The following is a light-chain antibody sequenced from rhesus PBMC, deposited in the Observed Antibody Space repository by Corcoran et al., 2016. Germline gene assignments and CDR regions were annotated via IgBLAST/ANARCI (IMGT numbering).Light chain of an antibody. CDR3: QHYYTTPWT. CDR1: QGITNA. CDR2: EAS. J-gene: IGKJ1*01. Sequence: DIQMTQSPSSLSASVGDRVTITCRASQGITNALAWYQQRLGETPKLLIYEASILQSGIPSRVSGSISGTDFTLTISSLQSEDFATYYCQHYYTTPWTFGPGTKVEIK. V-gene: IGKV1-33*02.